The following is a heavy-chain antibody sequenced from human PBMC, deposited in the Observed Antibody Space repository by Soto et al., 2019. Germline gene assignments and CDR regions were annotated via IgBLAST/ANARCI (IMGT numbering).Heavy chain of an antibody. CDR3: ARAKAPLYSSSWYWFDP. CDR1: GGSISSYY. J-gene: IGHJ5*02. D-gene: IGHD6-13*01. V-gene: IGHV4-59*08. Sequence: SETLSLTCTVSGGSISSYYWSWIRQPPGKGLEWIGYIYYSGSTNYNPSLKSRVTISVDTSKNQFSLKLSFVTAADTAVYYCARAKAPLYSSSWYWFDPWGQGTLVTVSS. CDR2: IYYSGST.